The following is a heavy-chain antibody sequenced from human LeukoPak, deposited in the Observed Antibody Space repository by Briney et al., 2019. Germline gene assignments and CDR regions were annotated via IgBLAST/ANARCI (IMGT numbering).Heavy chain of an antibody. Sequence: GRSLRLSCAASGFTSSNYWMSWVRQAPGKGLEWLANINQDGSEMYYVDSVKGRFTISRDNGKNSLYLQINSLRADDTAVYYCARDQGSMIAVRTTNWYFDLWGRGTLVTVSS. V-gene: IGHV3-7*01. CDR3: ARDQGSMIAVRTTNWYFDL. J-gene: IGHJ2*01. CDR2: INQDGSEM. CDR1: GFTSSNYW. D-gene: IGHD3-22*01.